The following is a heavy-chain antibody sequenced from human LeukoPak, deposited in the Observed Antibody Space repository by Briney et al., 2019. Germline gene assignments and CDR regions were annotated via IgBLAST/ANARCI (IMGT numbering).Heavy chain of an antibody. V-gene: IGHV4-34*01. D-gene: IGHD3-10*01. CDR1: GGSFSGYY. CDR3: AREKGSGSYYTRNWFDP. Sequence: PPETLSLTCAVYGGSFSGYYWSWIRQPPGKGLEWIGEINHSGSTNYNPSLKSRVTISVDTSKNQFSLKLSSVTAADTAVYYCAREKGSGSYYTRNWFDPWGQGTLVTVSS. J-gene: IGHJ5*02. CDR2: INHSGST.